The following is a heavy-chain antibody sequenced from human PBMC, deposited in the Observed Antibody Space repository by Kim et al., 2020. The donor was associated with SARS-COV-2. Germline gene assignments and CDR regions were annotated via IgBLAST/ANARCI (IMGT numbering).Heavy chain of an antibody. Sequence: TFYADSVKGRFSISRDNSKNTLYLQINSLRAEDTAVYYCAKDSPTLHYFDYWGQGTLVTVSS. CDR3: AKDSPTLHYFDY. CDR2: T. V-gene: IGHV3-23*01. J-gene: IGHJ4*02.